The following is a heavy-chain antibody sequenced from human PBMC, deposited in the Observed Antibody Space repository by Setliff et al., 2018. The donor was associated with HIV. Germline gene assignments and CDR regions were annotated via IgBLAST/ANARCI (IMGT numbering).Heavy chain of an antibody. J-gene: IGHJ6*03. D-gene: IGHD2-15*01. CDR1: GASISSGGYY. CDR3: ARGGGSRAATSSYHYMDV. CDR2: INHSGST. Sequence: SETLSLTCTVSGASISSGGYYWNWIRQPPGKGLEWIAEINHSGSTNYNPSLKSRATISVDTSQNQLSLKLSSVTAADTAVYYCARGGGSRAATSSYHYMDVWGKGTTVTVSS. V-gene: IGHV4-39*07.